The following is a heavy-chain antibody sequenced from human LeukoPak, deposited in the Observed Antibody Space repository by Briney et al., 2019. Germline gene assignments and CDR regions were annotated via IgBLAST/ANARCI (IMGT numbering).Heavy chain of an antibody. J-gene: IGHJ4*02. Sequence: SETLSLTCAVYGGSFSGYYWSWIRQPPGKGLEWIGEINHSGSTNYNPSLKSRVTISVDTSKNQFSLKLSSVTAADTAVYYCARRTGRSLRPYDSSGYYYGYWGQGTLVTVSS. V-gene: IGHV4-34*01. CDR2: INHSGST. CDR3: ARRTGRSLRPYDSSGYYYGY. D-gene: IGHD3-22*01. CDR1: GGSFSGYY.